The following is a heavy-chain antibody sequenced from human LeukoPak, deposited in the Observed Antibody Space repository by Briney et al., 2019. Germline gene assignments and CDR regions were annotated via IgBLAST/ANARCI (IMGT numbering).Heavy chain of an antibody. D-gene: IGHD1-26*01. J-gene: IGHJ4*02. V-gene: IGHV4-39*01. CDR1: GGSISSSSYY. CDR2: IYSVGST. Sequence: SETLSLTCTVSGGSISSSSYYWGWIRQPPGKGLEWIGSIYSVGSTNYNPSLKSRVTMSVDTSKNHFYVKLSSVTAADTAVYYCARQGSGSSYYYYTFPYWGQGTLVTVSS. CDR3: ARQGSGSSYYYYTFPY.